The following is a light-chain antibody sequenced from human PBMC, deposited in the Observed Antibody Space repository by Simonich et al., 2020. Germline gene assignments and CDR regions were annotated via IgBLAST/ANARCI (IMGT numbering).Light chain of an antibody. CDR1: QRVLYISNNKNY. J-gene: IGKJ1*01. CDR3: QQYYSTPWT. V-gene: IGKV4-1*01. CDR2: WAS. Sequence: DIVMTQSPDSLAVSLGERATINCKSSQRVLYISNNKNYLAWYHQKPGQPPTLLIYWASTRASGVPDRFSGSGSGTDFTLTISSLQAEDVAVYYCQQYYSTPWTFGQGTKVEIK.